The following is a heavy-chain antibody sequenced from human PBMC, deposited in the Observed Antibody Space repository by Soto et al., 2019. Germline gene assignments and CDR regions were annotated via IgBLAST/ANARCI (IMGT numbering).Heavy chain of an antibody. CDR3: ARERYQVISDGMDV. V-gene: IGHV1-2*02. Sequence: ASVKVSCKASGYTFTGYYIHWVREAPGQGLEWMGWINPQTGGTSYAQKFQGRVTLSRDTSINTAYLELSRLRSDDAAVYFCARERYQVISDGMDVWGQGTTVTVSS. CDR2: INPQTGGT. J-gene: IGHJ6*02. CDR1: GYTFTGYY. D-gene: IGHD2-2*01.